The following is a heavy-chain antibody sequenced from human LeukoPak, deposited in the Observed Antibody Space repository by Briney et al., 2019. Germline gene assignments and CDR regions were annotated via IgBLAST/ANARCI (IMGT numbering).Heavy chain of an antibody. J-gene: IGHJ4*02. CDR1: GFTFSSYG. CDR2: ISYDGSNK. Sequence: PGGSLRLSCAASGFTFSSYGMHWVRQAPGKGLEWVAVISYDGSNKYYADSVKGRFTISRDNAKDSLYLQMNSLRAEDTAVYYCASIGPIFWREGLGFDYWGQGTLVTVSS. V-gene: IGHV3-30*03. D-gene: IGHD3-3*01. CDR3: ASIGPIFWREGLGFDY.